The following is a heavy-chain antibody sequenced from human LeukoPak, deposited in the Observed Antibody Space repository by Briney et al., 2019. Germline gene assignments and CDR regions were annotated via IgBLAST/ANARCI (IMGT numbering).Heavy chain of an antibody. V-gene: IGHV1-18*01. D-gene: IGHD3-3*01. CDR3: ARMKFDYDFPHWFDL. Sequence: ASVKVSCKASGYTFISFGICWVRQTPGQGLEWMGCINSYNGKTRYAQKIQGRVTTTTDTSTSAAYMELRSLRSDDTAIYYCARMKFDYDFPHWFDLWGQGTLVTVSS. CDR1: GYTFISFG. CDR2: INSYNGKT. J-gene: IGHJ5*02.